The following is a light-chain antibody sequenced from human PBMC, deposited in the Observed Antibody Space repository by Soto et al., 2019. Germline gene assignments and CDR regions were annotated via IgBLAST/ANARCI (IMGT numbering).Light chain of an antibody. J-gene: IGKJ2*01. CDR3: QQYGNSPLYT. V-gene: IGKV3-20*01. CDR1: QGVSSSY. CDR2: GAS. Sequence: MVLTQSPGTLPLLPRERATLSCSASQGVSSSYLAWYQQKPVQAPMLLIDGASSRATGIPARLSGRGSGADFTLTISRLEPEDFAVYYCQQYGNSPLYTFGQGTQVDI.